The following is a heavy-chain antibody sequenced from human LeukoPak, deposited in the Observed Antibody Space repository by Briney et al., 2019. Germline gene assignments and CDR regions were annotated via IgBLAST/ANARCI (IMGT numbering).Heavy chain of an antibody. V-gene: IGHV4-39*01. J-gene: IGHJ4*02. CDR2: IYYSGST. D-gene: IGHD3-3*01. CDR3: ARRNTRFWSGFDY. CDR1: GGSISSSSYY. Sequence: SETLSLTCTVSGGSISSSSYYWGWIRRPPGKGLEWIGSIYYSGSTYYNPSLKSRVTISVDTSKNQFSLKLSSVTAADTAVYYCARRNTRFWSGFDYWGQGTLVTVSS.